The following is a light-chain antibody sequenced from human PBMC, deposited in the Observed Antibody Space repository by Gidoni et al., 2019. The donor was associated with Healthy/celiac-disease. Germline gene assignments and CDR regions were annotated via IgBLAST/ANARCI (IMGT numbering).Light chain of an antibody. V-gene: IGLV3-19*01. CDR1: SLRSYY. Sequence: SSALTQDPALSVALGQTVRITCQGDSLRSYYASWYQQKPGQAPVLVIYGKNKRPSGIPDRFSGSSAGNTASLTITGAQAEDEADYYCNSRDSSGNVVFGGGTKLTVL. CDR3: NSRDSSGNVV. CDR2: GKN. J-gene: IGLJ2*01.